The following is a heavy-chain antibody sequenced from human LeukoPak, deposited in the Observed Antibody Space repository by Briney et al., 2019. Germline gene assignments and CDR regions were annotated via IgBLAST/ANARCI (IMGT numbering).Heavy chain of an antibody. J-gene: IGHJ3*02. CDR1: TFTFSNAW. CDR2: IKSKSDGGTT. CDR3: TTAPRGYCSGGSCSYAFDI. D-gene: IGHD2-15*01. Sequence: GGSLRLACAASTFTFSNAWMSWVRQAPGKGLEWVGRIKSKSDGGTTDYAAPVKGRFTISRDDSKNTLYLQMNSLKTEDTAVYYCTTAPRGYCSGGSCSYAFDIWGQGTMVTVSS. V-gene: IGHV3-15*01.